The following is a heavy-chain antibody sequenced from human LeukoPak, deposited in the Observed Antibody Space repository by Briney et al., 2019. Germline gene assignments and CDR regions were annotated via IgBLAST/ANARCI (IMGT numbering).Heavy chain of an antibody. CDR3: ARHDGSVDYADY. D-gene: IGHD3-22*01. V-gene: IGHV4-39*01. CDR2: IYSSGST. CDR1: GGSISSSSYH. Sequence: SETLSLTCSVSGGSISSSSYHWDWIRQPPGQGLEWIGGIYSSGSTSYNPSLKSRVTMSVDTSKNQFSLKLSSVTAADTAMYYCARHDGSVDYADYWGQGTLVTVSS. J-gene: IGHJ4*02.